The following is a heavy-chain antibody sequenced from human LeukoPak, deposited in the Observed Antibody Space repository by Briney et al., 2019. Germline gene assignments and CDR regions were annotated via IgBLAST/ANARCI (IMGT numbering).Heavy chain of an antibody. J-gene: IGHJ4*02. CDR3: ARDHPPWSSGWYGTGLDY. V-gene: IGHV3-30*01. Sequence: PGGSLRLSCAASGFTFSSYAMHWVRQAPGKGLEWVAVISYDGSNKYYAGSVKGRFTISRDNSKNTLYLQMNSLRAEDTAMYYCARDHPPWSSGWYGTGLDYWGQGTLVTVSS. D-gene: IGHD6-19*01. CDR2: ISYDGSNK. CDR1: GFTFSSYA.